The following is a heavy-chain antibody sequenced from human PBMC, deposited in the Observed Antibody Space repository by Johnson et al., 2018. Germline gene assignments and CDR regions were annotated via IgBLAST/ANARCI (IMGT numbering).Heavy chain of an antibody. CDR2: IRSKATSYAT. V-gene: IGHV3-73*01. J-gene: IGHJ6*03. CDR3: TRHQNYYYYMDV. CDR1: GFTFSGST. Sequence: VQLVQSGGGVVQPGRSLKLSCAASGFTFSGSTMHWVRQASGKGLEWVGRIRSKATSYATAYAASVKGRFTISRDDSKNTAYLQMNSLKTEDTAVYYCTRHQNYYYYMDVWGKGTTVTVSS.